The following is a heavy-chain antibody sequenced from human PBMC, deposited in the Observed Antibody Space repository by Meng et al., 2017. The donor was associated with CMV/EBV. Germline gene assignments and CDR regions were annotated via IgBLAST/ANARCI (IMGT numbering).Heavy chain of an antibody. D-gene: IGHD6-13*01. CDR2: IYYTGGT. Sequence: RLLLHWSGPALVKASETLSCTCTVSGLTISSSCYYCGWIRQPPGKGLEVSGSIYYTGGTYDNPSLKSRGTISVDTSKNQFSLKLSSVTAADTAVYYCARWGISAACLHWGQGTLVTVSS. J-gene: IGHJ4*02. CDR1: GLTISSSCYY. CDR3: ARWGISAACLH. V-gene: IGHV4-39*06.